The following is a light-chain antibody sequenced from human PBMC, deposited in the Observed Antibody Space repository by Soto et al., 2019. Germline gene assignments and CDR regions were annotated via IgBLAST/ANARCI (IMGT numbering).Light chain of an antibody. CDR3: QQSYRPPLT. CDR1: ETISDY. V-gene: IGKV1-39*01. J-gene: IGKJ4*01. CDR2: AAS. Sequence: DIQMTQFPSSLSASVGDRVTITCRASETISDYLNWYQHKPGTAPKPLIFAASSLQSGVPSRFSGGGSGTNFTLTITSLQPEEFVTYYCQQSYRPPLTCGGGTKVEIQ.